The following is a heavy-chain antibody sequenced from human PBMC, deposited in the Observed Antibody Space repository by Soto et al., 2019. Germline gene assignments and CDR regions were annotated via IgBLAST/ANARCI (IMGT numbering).Heavy chain of an antibody. CDR3: GCGGSYDSSGYYSFGY. CDR1: GFTFSSYA. V-gene: IGHV3-30-3*01. CDR2: ISYDGSNK. Sequence: QVQLVESGGGVVQPGRSLRLSCAASGFTFSSYAMHWVRQAPGRGLEWVAVISYDGSNKYYADSVKGRFTISRDNSKNTLYLQMTSLRDEDTAVYYCGCGGSYDSSGYYSFGYWGQGTLVTVSS. J-gene: IGHJ4*02. D-gene: IGHD3-22*01.